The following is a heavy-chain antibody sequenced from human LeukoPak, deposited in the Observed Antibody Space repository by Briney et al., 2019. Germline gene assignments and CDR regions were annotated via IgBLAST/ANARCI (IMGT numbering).Heavy chain of an antibody. CDR3: ARQEYCSGASCYTWFDP. J-gene: IGHJ5*02. D-gene: IGHD2-15*01. V-gene: IGHV5-51*01. CDR2: IYPADSDI. CDR1: GYSINNYW. Sequence: GESLKISRKGSGYSINNYWIAWVRQMPGKGLEWMGIIYPADSDIRYSPSFQGRVTISADKSISTAYLQWNSLKASDTAMYYCARQEYCSGASCYTWFDPWGQGTLVTVSS.